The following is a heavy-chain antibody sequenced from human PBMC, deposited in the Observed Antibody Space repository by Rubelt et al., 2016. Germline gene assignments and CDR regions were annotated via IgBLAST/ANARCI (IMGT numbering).Heavy chain of an antibody. Sequence: QVQLVQSGAEVKKPGASVKVSCKASGYTFTSYGISWVRQAPGQGLEWMGWISAYNGNTNFAPKLQGRGAIAPARSARPAYLGLVGPGSDGPAVDYWAGGSRGGGVYFDYWGQGTLVTVSS. CDR2: ISAYNGNT. CDR3: AGGSRGGGVYFDY. V-gene: IGHV1-18*01. J-gene: IGHJ4*02. CDR1: GYTFTSYG. D-gene: IGHD2-15*01.